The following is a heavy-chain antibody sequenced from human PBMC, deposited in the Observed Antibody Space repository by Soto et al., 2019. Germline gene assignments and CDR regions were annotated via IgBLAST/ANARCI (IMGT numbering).Heavy chain of an antibody. CDR3: TRGLSSPSATGI. J-gene: IGHJ4*02. Sequence: LSLTCTVSGGCICSCCNYRGWVRQPPGKGLEWIGSIHNSGSTSYNPSLKSRVTISVDTPKNQFSLNLTSVTAADTAVYYCTRGLSSPSATGIWGQGTLVTVSS. CDR2: IHNSGST. V-gene: IGHV4-39*01. CDR1: GGCICSCCNY. D-gene: IGHD6-6*01.